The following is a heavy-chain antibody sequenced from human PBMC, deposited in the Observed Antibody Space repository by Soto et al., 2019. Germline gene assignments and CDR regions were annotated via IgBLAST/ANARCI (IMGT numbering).Heavy chain of an antibody. D-gene: IGHD1-1*01. J-gene: IGHJ1*01. CDR3: ARDPGIITGTTSSEDFQH. CDR1: GGTFSGYA. V-gene: IGHV1-69*01. Sequence: QAQLMQSGAEVKEPGSSVKVSCKASGGTFSGYAISWVRQAPGQWLEWLGGIIPIFGITNYAQKFQYRLTIAADACSATVYMVRRSLTTDDSAIYYCARDPGIITGTTSSEDFQHWGQGTVVSV. CDR2: IIPIFGIT.